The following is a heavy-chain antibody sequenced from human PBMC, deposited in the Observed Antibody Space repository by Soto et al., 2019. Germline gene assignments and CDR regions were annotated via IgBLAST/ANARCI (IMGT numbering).Heavy chain of an antibody. CDR3: ARDTGQQLVLPNNWFDP. CDR2: ISYDGSNK. J-gene: IGHJ5*02. Sequence: QVQLVESGGGVVQPGRSLRLSCAASGFTFSSYGMHWVRQAPGKGLEWVAVISYDGSNKYYADSVKGRFTISRDNSKNTLYLKMNSLSAEDTAVYYCARDTGQQLVLPNNWFDPWGQGTLVAVSS. D-gene: IGHD6-13*01. CDR1: GFTFSSYG. V-gene: IGHV3-30*03.